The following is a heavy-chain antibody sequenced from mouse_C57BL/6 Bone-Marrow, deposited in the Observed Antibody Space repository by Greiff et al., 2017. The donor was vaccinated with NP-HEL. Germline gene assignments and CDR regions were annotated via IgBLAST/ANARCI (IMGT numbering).Heavy chain of an antibody. CDR2: IRNKANGYTT. J-gene: IGHJ4*01. CDR3: ARYDRSSLCCAMDY. CDR1: GFAFTDYY. Sequence: EVMLVESGGGLVQPGGSLSLSCAASGFAFTDYYMSWVRQPPGKALEWLGFIRNKANGYTTEYSSSVKGRFTITRDKYQSNLNLQMNALRAEDSATYYRARYDRSSLCCAMDYWGQGTSVTVSS. V-gene: IGHV7-3*01. D-gene: IGHD1-1*01.